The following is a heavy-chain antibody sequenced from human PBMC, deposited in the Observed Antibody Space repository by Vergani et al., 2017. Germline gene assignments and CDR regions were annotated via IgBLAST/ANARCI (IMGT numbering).Heavy chain of an antibody. CDR2: IYYSGST. J-gene: IGHJ6*02. D-gene: IGHD1/OR15-1a*01. V-gene: IGHV4-59*01. CDR3: ARNPQQWTNNDYYGMDV. Sequence: QVQLQESGPGLVKPSETLSLTCTVSGGSISSYYWSWIRQPPGKGLEWIGYIYYSGSTNYNPSLKSRVTISVNTSKNQFSLKLSAVTAADTAVYYWARNPQQWTNNDYYGMDVWGQGTTVTVAS. CDR1: GGSISSYY.